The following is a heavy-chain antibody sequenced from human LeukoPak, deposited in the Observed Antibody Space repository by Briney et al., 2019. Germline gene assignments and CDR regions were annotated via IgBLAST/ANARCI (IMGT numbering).Heavy chain of an antibody. D-gene: IGHD3-10*01. CDR3: ARGRQVSGSPIFDY. Sequence: SQTLSLTCTVSGGSISSGGYYWSWIRQHPVKGLEWIGYIYYSGSTYYNPSLKSRVTISVDTSKNQLSLKLSSVTAAHTAVYYCARGRQVSGSPIFDYWGQGTLVTVSS. CDR2: IYYSGST. CDR1: GGSISSGGYY. V-gene: IGHV4-31*03. J-gene: IGHJ4*02.